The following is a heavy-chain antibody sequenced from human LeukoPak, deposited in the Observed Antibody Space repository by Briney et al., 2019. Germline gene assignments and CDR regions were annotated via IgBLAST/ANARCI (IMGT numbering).Heavy chain of an antibody. CDR2: MNPSSGNT. D-gene: IGHD3-16*01. J-gene: IGHJ4*02. CDR3: ARAEDWMITFGGVRFGY. CDR1: EYTFTSYD. Sequence: GASVKVSCKASEYTFTSYDINWVRQATGQGLEWMGWMNPSSGNTGYAQKFQGRVTMTRNTSISTAYMELSSLRSEDTAVYYCARAEDWMITFGGVRFGYWGQGTLVTVSS. V-gene: IGHV1-8*01.